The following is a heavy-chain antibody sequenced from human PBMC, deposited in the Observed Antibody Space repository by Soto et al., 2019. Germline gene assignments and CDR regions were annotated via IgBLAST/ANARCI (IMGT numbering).Heavy chain of an antibody. Sequence: ASVNVSCKASGYTFTSYDINWVRQATGQGLEWMGWMNPNSGNTGYAQKFQGRVTMTRNTSISTAYMELSSLRSEDTAVYYCARTIFGVVIPLKNWFDPWGQGTLVTVSS. D-gene: IGHD3-3*01. V-gene: IGHV1-8*01. CDR3: ARTIFGVVIPLKNWFDP. CDR2: MNPNSGNT. CDR1: GYTFTSYD. J-gene: IGHJ5*02.